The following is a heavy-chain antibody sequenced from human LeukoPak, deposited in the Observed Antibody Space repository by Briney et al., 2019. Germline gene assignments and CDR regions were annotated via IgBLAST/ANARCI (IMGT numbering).Heavy chain of an antibody. J-gene: IGHJ1*01. D-gene: IGHD3-10*01. CDR1: GFTFSRHS. V-gene: IGHV3-21*01. Sequence: GGALRLSCAASGFTFSRHSMHWVRQAPGKGLGWVSRISSDSSNTCYADSVKGRFTISRDNAKNTLYLQMNSLRAEDTAVYYCACITVHKVLGINCCGQGTLLT. CDR3: ACITVHKVLGINC. CDR2: ISSDSSNT.